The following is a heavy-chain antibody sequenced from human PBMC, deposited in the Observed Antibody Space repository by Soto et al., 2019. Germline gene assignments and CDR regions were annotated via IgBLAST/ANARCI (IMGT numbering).Heavy chain of an antibody. CDR2: INAGNGNT. V-gene: IGHV1-3*01. CDR1: GYTFTSYA. CDR3: ARDRGLPAASVRWFDP. Sequence: VASVKVSCKASGYTFTSYAMHWVRQAPGQRLEWMGWINAGNGNTKYSQKFQGRVTITRDTSASTAYMELSSLRSEDTAVYYCARDRGLPAASVRWFDPWGQGTLVTVSS. J-gene: IGHJ5*02. D-gene: IGHD2-2*01.